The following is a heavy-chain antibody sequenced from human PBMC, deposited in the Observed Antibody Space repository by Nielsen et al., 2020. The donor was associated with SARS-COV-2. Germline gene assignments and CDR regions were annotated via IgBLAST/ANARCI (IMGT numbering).Heavy chain of an antibody. J-gene: IGHJ6*02. V-gene: IGHV6-1*01. D-gene: IGHD3-10*01. Sequence: SETLSLTCAISGDSVSSNSAAWNWIRQSPSRGLEWLGRTYYRSKWYNDYAVSVKSRITINPDTSKNQFSLQLNSVTPEDTAVYYCARVTEGMGRGIATEWYYYYGMDVWGQGTTVTVSS. CDR3: ARVTEGMGRGIATEWYYYYGMDV. CDR1: GDSVSSNSAA. CDR2: TYYRSKWYN.